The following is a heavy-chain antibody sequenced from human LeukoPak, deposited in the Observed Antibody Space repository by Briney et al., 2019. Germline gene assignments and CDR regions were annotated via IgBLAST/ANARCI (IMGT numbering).Heavy chain of an antibody. CDR2: IKQDGSEK. D-gene: IGHD6-19*01. CDR3: ARVGQQWLARSYYFDY. V-gene: IGHV3-7*01. CDR1: GFTFSSYW. J-gene: IGHJ4*02. Sequence: GGSLRLSCAASGFTFSSYWMSWVRQAPGKGLEWVANIKQDGSEKYYVDSVKGRLTISRDNAKNSLYLQMNSLRAEDTAVYYCARVGQQWLARSYYFDYWGQGTLVTVSS.